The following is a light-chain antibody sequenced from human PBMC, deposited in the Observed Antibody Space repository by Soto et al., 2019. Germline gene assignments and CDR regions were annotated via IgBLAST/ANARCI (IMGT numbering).Light chain of an antibody. J-gene: IGKJ4*01. CDR2: GAS. V-gene: IGKV3D-15*01. CDR3: QQYNSYLT. CDR1: QSVSSN. Sequence: EIVITHCPFTLSVSPGASVTLSCRASQSVSSNLAWYQQKPGQAPRFLIYGASSRATGIPDRFSGSGSGTEFTLTISSLQPDDFATYYCQQYNSYLTFGGGTKVDIK.